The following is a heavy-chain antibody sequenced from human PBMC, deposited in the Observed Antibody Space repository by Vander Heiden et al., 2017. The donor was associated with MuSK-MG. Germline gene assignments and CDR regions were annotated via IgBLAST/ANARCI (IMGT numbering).Heavy chain of an antibody. CDR2: ITTTSYI. CDR1: GFTFSPYN. CDR3: ARDGCSSTSCYYYMDV. V-gene: IGHV3-21*01. J-gene: IGHJ6*03. D-gene: IGHD2-2*01. Sequence: EVQLVESGGGLVNPGGSLRLSCAASGFTFSPYNMNWVRQAPGKGLEWVSSITTTSYIYSADSVKGRFTISRDNAKNSLYLQMHGLRAEDTAVYYCARDGCSSTSCYYYMDVWGKGTTVTVSS.